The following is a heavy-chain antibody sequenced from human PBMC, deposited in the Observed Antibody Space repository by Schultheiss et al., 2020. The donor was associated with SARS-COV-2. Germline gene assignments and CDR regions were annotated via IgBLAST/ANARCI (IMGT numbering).Heavy chain of an antibody. V-gene: IGHV4-30-4*01. J-gene: IGHJ6*02. D-gene: IGHD6-13*01. CDR2: IYYSGST. Sequence: SQTLSLTCTVSGGSISSGDYYWSWIRQPPGKGLEWIGYIYYSGSTYYNPSLKSRVTISVDTSKNQFSLKLSSVTAADTAVYYCARDRNIAAASSYYYYGMDVWGQGTTVTVSS. CDR1: GGSISSGDYY. CDR3: ARDRNIAAASSYYYYGMDV.